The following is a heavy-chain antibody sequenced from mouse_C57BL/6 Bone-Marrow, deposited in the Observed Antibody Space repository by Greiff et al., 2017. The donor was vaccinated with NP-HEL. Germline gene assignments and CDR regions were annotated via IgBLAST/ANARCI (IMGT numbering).Heavy chain of an antibody. CDR3: TIPYGYDRAWFAY. Sequence: VKLVESGAELVRPGASVTLSCKASGYTFTDYEMHWVKQTPVHGLEWIGAIDPETGGTAYNQKFKGKAILTADKSSSTAYMELRSLTSEDSAVYYCTIPYGYDRAWFAYWGQGTLVTVSA. J-gene: IGHJ3*01. D-gene: IGHD2-2*01. V-gene: IGHV1-15*01. CDR2: IDPETGGT. CDR1: GYTFTDYE.